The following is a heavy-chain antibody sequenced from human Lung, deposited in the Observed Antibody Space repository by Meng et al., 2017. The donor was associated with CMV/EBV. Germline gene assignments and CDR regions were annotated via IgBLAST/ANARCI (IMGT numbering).Heavy chain of an antibody. CDR3: ARDGASHPYYFDY. J-gene: IGHJ4*02. V-gene: IGHV1-18*01. Sequence: KASGYTFTSYGISWVQQAPGQGLEWMGWISAYHGNTNYAQKLQGRVTMTTDTSTSTAYMELRSLRSDDTAVYYCARDGASHPYYFDYWGQGTLVTVSS. CDR1: GYTFTSYG. CDR2: ISAYHGNT. D-gene: IGHD4-17*01.